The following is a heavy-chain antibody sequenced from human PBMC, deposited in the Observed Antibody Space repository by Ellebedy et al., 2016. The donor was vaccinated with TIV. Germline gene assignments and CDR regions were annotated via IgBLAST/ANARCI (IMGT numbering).Heavy chain of an antibody. J-gene: IGHJ4*02. CDR1: GFSYSTHS. CDR3: ARSVAGRFDY. V-gene: IGHV3-21*01. D-gene: IGHD6-19*01. Sequence: PGGPLRLSCAASGFSYSTHSMHWVRQAPGEGLEWVSSITSDSRTISYADLVKGRFTISRDNAKNSLSLQMNSLRGEDTAVYYCARSVAGRFDYWGQGTPVTVSS. CDR2: ITSDSRTI.